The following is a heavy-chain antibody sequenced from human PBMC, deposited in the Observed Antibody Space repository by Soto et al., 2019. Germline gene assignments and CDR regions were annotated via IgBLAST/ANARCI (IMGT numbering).Heavy chain of an antibody. J-gene: IGHJ5*02. CDR3: ARHYYYDILTGYYDPWFDP. D-gene: IGHD3-9*01. CDR1: GYSFTSYW. V-gene: IGHV5-51*01. CDR2: IYPGDSDT. Sequence: PGESLKISCKGSGYSFTSYWIGWVRQMPGKGLEWMGIIYPGDSDTRYSPSFQGQVTISADKSISTAYLQWSSLKASDTAMYYCARHYYYDILTGYYDPWFDPWGQGTLVTVSS.